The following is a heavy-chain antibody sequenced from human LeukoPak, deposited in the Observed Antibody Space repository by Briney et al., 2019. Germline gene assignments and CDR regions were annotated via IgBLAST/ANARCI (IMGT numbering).Heavy chain of an antibody. Sequence: SQTLSLTCVISGDSVSSNSAAWNWIRQSPSRGLEWLGRTYYRSKWYSYSAVSVKSRIIINPDTSKNQFSLQLNSVTPEDTAVYYCARDALDYGDYDYYYGMDVWGQGTTVTVSS. CDR1: GDSVSSNSAA. D-gene: IGHD4-17*01. CDR3: ARDALDYGDYDYYYGMDV. J-gene: IGHJ6*02. CDR2: TYYRSKWYS. V-gene: IGHV6-1*01.